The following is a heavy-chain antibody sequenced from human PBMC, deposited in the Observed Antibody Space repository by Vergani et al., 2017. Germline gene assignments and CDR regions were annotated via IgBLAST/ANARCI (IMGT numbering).Heavy chain of an antibody. V-gene: IGHV3-11*04. CDR1: GFTFSDYY. CDR3: AKDPSSPTVTSDYYYYYGMDV. Sequence: QVQLVESGGGLVKPGGSLRLSCAASGFTFSDYYMSWIRQAPGKGLEWVSYISSSGSTIYYADSVKGRFTISRDNAKNSLYLQMNSLRAEDTAVYYCAKDPSSPTVTSDYYYYYGMDVWGQGTTVTVSS. D-gene: IGHD4-11*01. J-gene: IGHJ6*02. CDR2: ISSSGSTI.